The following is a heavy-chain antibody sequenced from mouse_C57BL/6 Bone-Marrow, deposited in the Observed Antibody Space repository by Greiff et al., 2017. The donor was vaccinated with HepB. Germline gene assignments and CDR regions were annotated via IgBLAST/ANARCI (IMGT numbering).Heavy chain of an antibody. CDR2: INPNNGGT. V-gene: IGHV1-26*01. CDR1: GYTFTDYY. CDR3: ARGGTTVVATDY. Sequence: VQLQQSGPELVKPGASVKISCKASGYTFTDYYMNWVKQSHGKSLEWIGDINPNNGGTSYNQKFKGKATLTVDKSSSTAYMELRSLTSEDSAVYYCARGGTTVVATDYWGQGTTLTVSS. D-gene: IGHD1-1*01. J-gene: IGHJ2*01.